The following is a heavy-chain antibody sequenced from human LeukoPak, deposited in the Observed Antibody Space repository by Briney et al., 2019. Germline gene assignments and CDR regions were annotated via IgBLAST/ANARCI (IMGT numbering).Heavy chain of an antibody. Sequence: GESLKISCKGSGYSFTSYWIGWVRQMPGKGLEWMGIIYPGDSDTRYSPSFQGQVTISADKSISTAYLQWSSLKASDTAMYYCARHSLTYSSGWYEFDYRGQGTLVTVSS. V-gene: IGHV5-51*01. CDR2: IYPGDSDT. J-gene: IGHJ4*02. CDR1: GYSFTSYW. D-gene: IGHD6-19*01. CDR3: ARHSLTYSSGWYEFDY.